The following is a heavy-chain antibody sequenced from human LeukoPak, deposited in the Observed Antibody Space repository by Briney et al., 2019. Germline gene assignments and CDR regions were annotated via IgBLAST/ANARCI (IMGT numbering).Heavy chain of an antibody. CDR1: GDSVSFSY. CDR2: VFHTGDR. Sequence: SETLSLTCAVSGDSVSFSYWSWIRQPPGKGLEWIGYVFHTGDRHCNPSLKRRVTVSLDTSKNQVSLRLTSVTAADTAVYYCARHPFATPFDLWGRGTLVTVSS. CDR3: ARHPFATPFDL. J-gene: IGHJ5*02. V-gene: IGHV4-59*08. D-gene: IGHD2-15*01.